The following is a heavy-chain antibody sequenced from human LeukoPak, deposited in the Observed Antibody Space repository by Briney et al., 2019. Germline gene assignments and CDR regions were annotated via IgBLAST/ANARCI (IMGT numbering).Heavy chain of an antibody. V-gene: IGHV4-39*01. CDR3: ARGAVAGKMSWFDP. J-gene: IGHJ5*02. D-gene: IGHD6-19*01. CDR2: MYYSGST. Sequence: PSETLSLTCTVSGGSLSSSSYYWGWIRQPPGTGLEWLGSMYYSGSTYYNPSLKSRVTISVDTSKNQFSLRLSSVTAADTAVYYCARGAVAGKMSWFDPWGQGTLVTVSS. CDR1: GGSLSSSSYY.